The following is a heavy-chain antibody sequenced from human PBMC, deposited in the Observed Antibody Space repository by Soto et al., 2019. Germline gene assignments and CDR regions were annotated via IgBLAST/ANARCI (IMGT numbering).Heavy chain of an antibody. CDR2: FRTSGDGGTT. Sequence: GESLKISCAASGFTFSSYSMSWVRQAPGKGLEWVSGFRTSGDGGTTYYADSVKGRFTISRDNSKNTLFLQMNSLRAEGTAIYYCAKKVNSGSGSQYFDYWGQGTLVTVSS. CDR1: GFTFSSYS. CDR3: AKKVNSGSGSQYFDY. D-gene: IGHD3-10*01. V-gene: IGHV3-23*01. J-gene: IGHJ4*02.